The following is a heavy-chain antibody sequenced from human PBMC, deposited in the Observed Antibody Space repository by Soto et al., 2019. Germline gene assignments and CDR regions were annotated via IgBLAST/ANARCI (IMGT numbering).Heavy chain of an antibody. J-gene: IGHJ4*02. CDR3: ARDYGAAQFFDY. D-gene: IGHD3-10*01. V-gene: IGHV3-21*01. Sequence: GGSLRLSCAASGFTFSSYSMNWVRQAPGKGLEWVSSISSSSSYIYYADSVKGRFTISRDNAKNSLYLQMNSLRAEDTAVYYCARDYGAAQFFDYWGQGTLVTVSS. CDR1: GFTFSSYS. CDR2: ISSSSSYI.